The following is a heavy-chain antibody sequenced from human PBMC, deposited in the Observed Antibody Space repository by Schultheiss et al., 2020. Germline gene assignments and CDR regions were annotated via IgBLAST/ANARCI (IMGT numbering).Heavy chain of an antibody. D-gene: IGHD6-19*01. CDR3: AKDSSGWYDAPGNWFDP. J-gene: IGHJ5*02. CDR1: GFTFSSYA. V-gene: IGHV3-23*01. Sequence: CGSLRLSCAASGFTFSSYAMSWVRQAPGKGLEWVSAISGSGGSTYYADSVKGRFTISRDNSQNTLYLQMNSLRAEDTAVYYCAKDSSGWYDAPGNWFDPWGQGTLVTVSS. CDR2: ISGSGGST.